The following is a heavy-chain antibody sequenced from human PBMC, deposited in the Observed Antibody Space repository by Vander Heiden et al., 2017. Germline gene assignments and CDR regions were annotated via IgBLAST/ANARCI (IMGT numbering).Heavy chain of an antibody. Sequence: QVQLVESGGGVVQPGRSLRLSCAASGFTFSSYAMHWVRQAPGKGLEWVAVISYDGSNKDYADSVKGRFTISRDNSKNTLYLQMNSLRAEDTAVYYCARDHSSSWYEMGHGMDVWGQGTTVTVSS. J-gene: IGHJ6*02. CDR1: GFTFSSYA. CDR2: ISYDGSNK. V-gene: IGHV3-30-3*01. CDR3: ARDHSSSWYEMGHGMDV. D-gene: IGHD6-13*01.